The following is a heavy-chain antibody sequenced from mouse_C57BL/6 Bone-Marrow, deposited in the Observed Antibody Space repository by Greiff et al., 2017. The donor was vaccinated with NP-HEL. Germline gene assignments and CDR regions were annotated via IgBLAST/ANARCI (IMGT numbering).Heavy chain of an antibody. CDR1: GFTFSDFY. CDR2: SRNKANDYTT. Sequence: EVNLVESGGGLVQSGRSLRLSCATSGFTFSDFYMEWVRQAPGKGLEWIAASRNKANDYTTEYSASVKGRFIVSRDTSQSILYLQMNALRAEDTAIYYCARDGGYYGNYNAMDYWGQGTSVTVSS. J-gene: IGHJ4*01. D-gene: IGHD2-1*01. V-gene: IGHV7-1*01. CDR3: ARDGGYYGNYNAMDY.